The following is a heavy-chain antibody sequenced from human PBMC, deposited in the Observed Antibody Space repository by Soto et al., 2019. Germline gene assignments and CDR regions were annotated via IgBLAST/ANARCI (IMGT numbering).Heavy chain of an antibody. D-gene: IGHD6-19*01. CDR1: GYSFTNYG. J-gene: IGHJ6*03. CDR3: ARDRGVAPPVAGNTHYYYYMDV. Sequence: QDQLVQSGVEVKKPGASVKVSCKASGYSFTNYGITWVRQAPGQGLEWMGWISAYNGNTNYAQKFQGRVTLTTDASTSTAYLELRSLRSDDTAVYYCARDRGVAPPVAGNTHYYYYMDVWGKGTTVIVSS. CDR2: ISAYNGNT. V-gene: IGHV1-18*01.